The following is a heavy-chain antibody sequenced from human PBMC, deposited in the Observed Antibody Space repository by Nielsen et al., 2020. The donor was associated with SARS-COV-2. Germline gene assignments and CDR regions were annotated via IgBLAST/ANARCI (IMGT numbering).Heavy chain of an antibody. CDR2: INPNSGGT. CDR1: GYTFTGYY. CDR3: ARAAMVRGVIRENDY. J-gene: IGHJ4*02. Sequence: ASVKVSCKASGYTFTGYYMHWVRQAPGQGLEWMGRINPNSGGTNYAQKLQGRVTMTTDTSTSTAYMELRSLRSDDTAVYYCARAAMVRGVIRENDYWGQGTLVTVSS. V-gene: IGHV1-2*06. D-gene: IGHD3-10*01.